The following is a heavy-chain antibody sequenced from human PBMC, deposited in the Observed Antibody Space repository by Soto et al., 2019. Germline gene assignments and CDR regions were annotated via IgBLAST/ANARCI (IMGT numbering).Heavy chain of an antibody. D-gene: IGHD3-16*01. J-gene: IGHJ4*02. CDR1: GYTFTSYG. Sequence: QVQLVQSGAEVKKPGASVKVSCKASGYTFTSYGISWVRQAPGQGVEWMGWNSAYNGNTNYAQELQGRVTMTADTSTTTAYLELRRLGSDDTAVYYCARDPRFRSDYWGQGTLVTVSS. V-gene: IGHV1-18*01. CDR2: NSAYNGNT. CDR3: ARDPRFRSDY.